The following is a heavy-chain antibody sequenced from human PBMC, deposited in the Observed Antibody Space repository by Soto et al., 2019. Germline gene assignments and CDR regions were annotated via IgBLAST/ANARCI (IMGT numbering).Heavy chain of an antibody. V-gene: IGHV1-46*01. Sequence: ASVKVSCKASGNTFTIYYMQWVRQAPGQGLEWMGMINPSGGGTSYAQQFQGRVTMTRDTSTSTVYMELSSLRSEDTAVYYCARGGGNDSFDIWGNGKMVTV. CDR1: GNTFTIYY. J-gene: IGHJ3*02. CDR3: ARGGGNDSFDI. CDR2: INPSGGGT.